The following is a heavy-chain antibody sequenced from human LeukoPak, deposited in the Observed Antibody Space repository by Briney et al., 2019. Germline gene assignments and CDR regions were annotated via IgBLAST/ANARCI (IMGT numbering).Heavy chain of an antibody. J-gene: IGHJ5*02. D-gene: IGHD1-26*01. Sequence: ASVKVSCKASGYTFTGYYMHWVRQAPGQGLEWMGWINPNSGDTNYAQKFQGSVTLTRDTSINTAYMELSRLRSDDTAVYYCAKLGIGSTTRAWFDPWGQGTLVTVSS. CDR2: INPNSGDT. CDR1: GYTFTGYY. CDR3: AKLGIGSTTRAWFDP. V-gene: IGHV1-2*02.